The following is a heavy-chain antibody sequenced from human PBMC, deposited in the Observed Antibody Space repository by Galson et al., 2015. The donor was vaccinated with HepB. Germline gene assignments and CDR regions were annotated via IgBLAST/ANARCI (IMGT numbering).Heavy chain of an antibody. CDR2: INAGNGNT. CDR1: GYTFTSYA. Sequence: SVTVSCKASGYTFTSYAMHWVRQAPGQRLEWMGWINAGNGNTKYSQKFQGRVTITRDTSASTAYMELSSLRSEDTAVYYCAREASSGWYSGNWFNPWGQGTLVTVSS. CDR3: AREASSGWYSGNWFNP. D-gene: IGHD6-19*01. V-gene: IGHV1-3*01. J-gene: IGHJ5*02.